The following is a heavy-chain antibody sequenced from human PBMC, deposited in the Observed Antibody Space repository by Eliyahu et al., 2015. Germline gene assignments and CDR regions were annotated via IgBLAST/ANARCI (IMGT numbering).Heavy chain of an antibody. CDR3: ARHSSRLIAAAGRRYNWFDP. J-gene: IGHJ5*02. D-gene: IGHD6-13*01. CDR1: GGSFSGYY. Sequence: QVQLQQWGAGLLKPSETLSLTCAVYGGSFSGYYWSWIRQPPGKGLEWIGEINPWGKPQHKPSLKSRVTISVDTSKNQFSLKLSSVTAADTAVYYCARHSSRLIAAAGRRYNWFDPWGQGTLVTVSS. V-gene: IGHV4-34*01. CDR2: INPWGKP.